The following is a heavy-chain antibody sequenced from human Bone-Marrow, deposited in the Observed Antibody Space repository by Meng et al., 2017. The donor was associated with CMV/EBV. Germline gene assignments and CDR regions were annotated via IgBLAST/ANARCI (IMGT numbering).Heavy chain of an antibody. D-gene: IGHD2-2*02. CDR1: GGSTSSSNW. J-gene: IGHJ5*02. CDR2: IYHSGST. V-gene: IGHV4-4*02. CDR3: ARIGVVVPAAIAWFDP. Sequence: SETLSLTCAVAGGSTSSSNWWSWVRQPPGKGLEWIGEIYHSGSTNYNPSLKSRVTISVDKSKNQFSLKLSSVTAADTAVYYCARIGVVVPAAIAWFDPWGQGTLVTVSS.